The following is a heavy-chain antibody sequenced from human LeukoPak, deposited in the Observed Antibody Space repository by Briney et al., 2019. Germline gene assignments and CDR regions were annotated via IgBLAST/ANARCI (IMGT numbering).Heavy chain of an antibody. CDR1: GFTFDDYG. J-gene: IGHJ4*02. D-gene: IGHD6-13*01. CDR2: INWNGGST. CDR3: AAGTAADY. Sequence: GGSLRLSCAASGFTFDDYGMSWVRQAPGKGLEWVSGINWNGGSTGYADSVKGRFTISRDNAQNALFLQMNRLRVEDTAVYYCAAGTAADYWGQGTLVTVSS. V-gene: IGHV3-20*04.